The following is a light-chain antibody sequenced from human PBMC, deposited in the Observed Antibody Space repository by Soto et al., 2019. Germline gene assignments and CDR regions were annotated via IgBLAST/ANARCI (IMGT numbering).Light chain of an antibody. J-gene: IGKJ2*01. CDR1: QSITTF. V-gene: IGKV1-39*01. CDR3: QQSSTTPYT. CDR2: AAS. Sequence: DIQMTQSPPSLSASVGDRVTITCRASQSITTFLNWYKQTPGEAPQLLIFAASSLQTGVSSRFSGSGSGTEFTLTISSLLREDYATYFCQQSSTTPYTFGPGTKPQVK.